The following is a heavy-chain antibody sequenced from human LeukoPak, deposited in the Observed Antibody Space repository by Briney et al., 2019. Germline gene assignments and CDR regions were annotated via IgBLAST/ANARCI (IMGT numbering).Heavy chain of an antibody. CDR3: ARDGGEHYYKN. V-gene: IGHV3-66*02. Sequence: GGSLRLSSAVSGFTVTSNYMSWVRQAPGKGLEWVSVIYSGGNTYYADSVMGRFTISRDNSKNTLYLQMNSLRPEDTAVYYCARDGGEHYYKNWGQGTLVTVSS. CDR2: IYSGGNT. J-gene: IGHJ4*02. CDR1: GFTVTSNY. D-gene: IGHD3-10*01.